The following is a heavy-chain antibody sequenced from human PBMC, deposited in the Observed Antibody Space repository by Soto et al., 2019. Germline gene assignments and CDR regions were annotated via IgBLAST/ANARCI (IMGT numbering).Heavy chain of an antibody. CDR2: IYWNGEK. V-gene: IGHV2-5*01. D-gene: IGHD6-13*01. CDR1: GFSLRTDAVG. Sequence: QITLKESGPTLVRPTQTLTLTWTVSGFSLRTDAVGVAWIRQSPGKALEWLGIIYWNGEKRYKSSLQTRLTITRDTSKNQVVLTMTDMAPLDTATYFCAHRIAAPGRTLDYWGQGVLVTVSS. CDR3: AHRIAAPGRTLDY. J-gene: IGHJ4*02.